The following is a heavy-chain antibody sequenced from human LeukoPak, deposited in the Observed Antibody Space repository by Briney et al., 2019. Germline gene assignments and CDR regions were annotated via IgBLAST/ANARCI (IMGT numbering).Heavy chain of an antibody. V-gene: IGHV3-23*01. CDR1: GFTFSSYA. Sequence: GGSLRLSCAASGFTFSSYAMSWVRQAPGKGLEWVSAISISGDGTYYADSVKGRFTISRDNSRNMLFLQMNSLTTEDTAVYYCAKDLLFPKFGSESWGQGTLVTVSS. J-gene: IGHJ5*02. CDR2: ISISGDGT. CDR3: AKDLLFPKFGSES. D-gene: IGHD2-21*02.